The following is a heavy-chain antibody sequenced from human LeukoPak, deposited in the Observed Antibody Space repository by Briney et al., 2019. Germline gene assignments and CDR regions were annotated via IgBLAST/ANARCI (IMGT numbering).Heavy chain of an antibody. D-gene: IGHD6-19*01. CDR1: GDSSTNSLYY. V-gene: IGHV4-39*07. CDR2: IDYSGST. J-gene: IGHJ4*02. CDR3: AREYTLYRSGWFLDY. Sequence: SETLSLTCTVSGDSSTNSLYYWGWIRQPPGKGLEWIGSIDYSGSTYYNPSLKSRATISIDTSKNQFSLKLSSVTAADTAVYYCAREYTLYRSGWFLDYWGRGTVVTVSS.